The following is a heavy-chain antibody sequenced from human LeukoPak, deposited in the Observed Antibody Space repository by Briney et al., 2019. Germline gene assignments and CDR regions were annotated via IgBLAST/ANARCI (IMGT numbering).Heavy chain of an antibody. Sequence: PGGSLRLSCAASGFIFTDYSMNWVRQAPGKGLEWVSSTSGSGGSTYYADSVKGRFTISRDISKNTLYLQMNSLRVEDTAVYYCAKDFNDNVWGIYRYPDYWGQGTLVTVFS. CDR1: GFIFTDYS. D-gene: IGHD3-16*02. J-gene: IGHJ4*02. CDR3: AKDFNDNVWGIYRYPDY. CDR2: TSGSGGST. V-gene: IGHV3-23*01.